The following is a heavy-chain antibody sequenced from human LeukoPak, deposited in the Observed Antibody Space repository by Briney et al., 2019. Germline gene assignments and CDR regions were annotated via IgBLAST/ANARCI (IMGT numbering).Heavy chain of an antibody. J-gene: IGHJ4*02. CDR3: AREGGRILRYFDWLLGYFDY. Sequence: SVKVSCKASGGTFRSYAISWVRQAPGQGLEWMGGIIPIFCTANYAQKFQGRVTITADESTSTAYMELSSLRSEDTAVYYCAREGGRILRYFDWLLGYFDYWGQGTLVTVSS. CDR1: GGTFRSYA. D-gene: IGHD3-9*01. V-gene: IGHV1-69*01. CDR2: IIPIFCTA.